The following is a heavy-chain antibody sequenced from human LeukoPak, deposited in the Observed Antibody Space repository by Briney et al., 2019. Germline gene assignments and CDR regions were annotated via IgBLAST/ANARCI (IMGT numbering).Heavy chain of an antibody. CDR2: TNTNTGNP. CDR1: GYTFTTYT. D-gene: IGHD2-2*02. Sequence: GASVKVSCKSSGYTFTTYTINWVRQAPGQGLEWMGWTNTNTGNPTYAQGFTGRFVFSLDTSVSTAYLQISSLKAEDTAVYYCARSEVPAAIGWFDPWGQGTLVTVSS. J-gene: IGHJ5*02. V-gene: IGHV7-4-1*02. CDR3: ARSEVPAAIGWFDP.